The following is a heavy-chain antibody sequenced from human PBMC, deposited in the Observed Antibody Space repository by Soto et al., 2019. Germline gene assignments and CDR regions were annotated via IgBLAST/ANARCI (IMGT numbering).Heavy chain of an antibody. J-gene: IGHJ1*01. V-gene: IGHV1-58*01. Sequence: SVKVSCKASGITFRRTAVQWMRQARGQRLEWIGRIVVGTGSTTYAQIVQERIAITRDMSTNTAYMELSSLRSEDTAVYYCARASEGYCGGDCYHEYFQHWGQGTLVTVSS. CDR1: GITFRRTA. CDR3: ARASEGYCGGDCYHEYFQH. D-gene: IGHD2-21*02. CDR2: IVVGTGST.